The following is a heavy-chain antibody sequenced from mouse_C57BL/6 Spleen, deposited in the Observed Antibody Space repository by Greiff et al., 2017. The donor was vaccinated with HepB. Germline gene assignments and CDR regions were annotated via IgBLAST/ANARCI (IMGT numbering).Heavy chain of an antibody. Sequence: LQQSGAELVRPGASVKMSCKASGYTFTSYNMHWVKQTPRQGLEWIGAIYPGNGDTSYNQKFKGKATLTVDKSSSTAYMQLSSLTSEDSAVYFCARYYYGSVYEDYFCGWGKGTTLTVSS. CDR2: IYPGNGDT. CDR3: ARYYYGSVYEDYFCG. CDR1: GYTFTSYN. J-gene: IGHJ2*01. D-gene: IGHD1-1*01. V-gene: IGHV1-12*01.